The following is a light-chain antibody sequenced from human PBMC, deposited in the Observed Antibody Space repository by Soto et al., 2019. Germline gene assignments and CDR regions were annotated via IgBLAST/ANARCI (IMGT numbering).Light chain of an antibody. CDR2: AAS. V-gene: IGKV1-27*01. CDR1: QGISNY. Sequence: DVQMTQSPSSLSASVGDRVTITCRASQGISNYLAWYQQKPGKVPKLLIYAASTLQSGVPSRFSGSESVTHFTITIISLQPEDVATYYCQKYKSAPFTFGTRTKVHIK. CDR3: QKYKSAPFT. J-gene: IGKJ3*01.